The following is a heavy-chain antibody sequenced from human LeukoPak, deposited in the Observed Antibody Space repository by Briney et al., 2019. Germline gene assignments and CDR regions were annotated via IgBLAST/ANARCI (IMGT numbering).Heavy chain of an antibody. CDR2: IYGGVNT. V-gene: IGHV3-66*01. Sequence: PGGSLRLSCAASGFTVSSNYMSWVRQAPGKGLEWVSVIYGGVNTVYADSVQGRFTISRDNSKNTLYLQMSSLRAEDTAVYYCAKSPKTGCLFDYWGKGTLVTVSS. D-gene: IGHD1-1*01. CDR3: AKSPKTGCLFDY. J-gene: IGHJ4*02. CDR1: GFTVSSNY.